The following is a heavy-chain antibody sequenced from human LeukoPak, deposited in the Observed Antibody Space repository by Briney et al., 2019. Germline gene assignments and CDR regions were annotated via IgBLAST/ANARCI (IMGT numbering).Heavy chain of an antibody. CDR1: GGSINSYY. V-gene: IGHV4-59*01. Sequence: SETLSLTRTVSGGSINSYYWSWIRQPPGKGLEWIGYIYYSGNTNYNPSLKSRVSISIDTSKNQLSLQLSSVTAVDTAVYYCARDRDSSGLRDFDLWGRGTLVTVSA. D-gene: IGHD3-22*01. CDR3: ARDRDSSGLRDFDL. J-gene: IGHJ2*01. CDR2: IYYSGNT.